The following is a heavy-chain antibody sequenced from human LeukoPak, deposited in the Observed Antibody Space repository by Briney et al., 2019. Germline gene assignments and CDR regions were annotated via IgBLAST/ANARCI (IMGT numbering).Heavy chain of an antibody. CDR1: GGTFSSYA. J-gene: IGHJ4*02. D-gene: IGHD2-2*01. CDR2: ITPILGIA. Sequence: SVKVSCKASGGTFSSYAISWVRQAPGQGLEWMGRITPILGIANYAQKFQGRVTITADKSTSTAYMELSSLRSEDTAVYYCASLPEYCSSTSCYLSYWGQGTLVTVSS. CDR3: ASLPEYCSSTSCYLSY. V-gene: IGHV1-69*04.